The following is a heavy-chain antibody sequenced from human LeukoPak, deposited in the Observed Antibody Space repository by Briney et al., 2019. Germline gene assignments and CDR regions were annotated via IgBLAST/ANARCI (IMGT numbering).Heavy chain of an antibody. CDR1: GGSISSSNW. CDR2: IYHSGST. Sequence: PSETLSLTCAVSGGSISSSNWWSWVRQPPGKGLEWIGEIYHSGSTNYNPSLKSRVTISVDKSKNQFSLKLSSVTAADTAVYYCARVLSYYDILTGYYNFYYFDYWGQGTLDTVSS. J-gene: IGHJ4*02. V-gene: IGHV4-4*02. D-gene: IGHD3-9*01. CDR3: ARVLSYYDILTGYYNFYYFDY.